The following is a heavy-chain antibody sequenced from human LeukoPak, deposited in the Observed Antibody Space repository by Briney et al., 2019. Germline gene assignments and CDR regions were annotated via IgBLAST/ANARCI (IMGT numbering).Heavy chain of an antibody. D-gene: IGHD1-1*01. CDR3: ARGGWWDNWNRFDP. V-gene: IGHV4-34*01. J-gene: IGHJ5*02. CDR1: GGSFSAYY. Sequence: PSETLSLTCAVYGGSFSAYYWNWIRQTPGKGLEWIGEINHSGSTGYNPSLKSRVTISVDTSKNQFSLKLTSVTAADTAVYYCARGGWWDNWNRFDPWGQGTLVTVSS. CDR2: INHSGST.